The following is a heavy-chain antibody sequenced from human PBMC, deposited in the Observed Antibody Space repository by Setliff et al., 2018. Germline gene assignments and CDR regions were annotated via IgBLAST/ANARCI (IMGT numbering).Heavy chain of an antibody. V-gene: IGHV4-34*01. CDR3: ARVPLMIAIRHAFDI. J-gene: IGHJ3*02. CDR2: INHSGST. Sequence: ASETLSLTCAVYGGSFSGYYWSWIRRPPGKGLEWIGEINHSGSTNYNPSLKSRVTISVDTSKNQFSLKLSSVTAADTAVYYCARVPLMIAIRHAFDIWGQGTMVTVSS. CDR1: GGSFSGYY. D-gene: IGHD2-21*01.